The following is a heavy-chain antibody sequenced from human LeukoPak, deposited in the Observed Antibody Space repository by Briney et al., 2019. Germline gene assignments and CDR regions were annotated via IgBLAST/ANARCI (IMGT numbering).Heavy chain of an antibody. V-gene: IGHV5-51*01. CDR3: ARHRSGGDFWSGSNYYGMDV. D-gene: IGHD3-3*01. CDR1: GYSFTSYW. CDR2: IYPGDSDT. J-gene: IGHJ6*02. Sequence: GESLKISCKGSGYSFTSYWIGWVRQMPGKGLEWMGIIYPGDSDTRYSPPFQGQVTISADKSISTAYLQWSSLKASDTAMYYCARHRSGGDFWSGSNYYGMDVWGQGTTVTVSS.